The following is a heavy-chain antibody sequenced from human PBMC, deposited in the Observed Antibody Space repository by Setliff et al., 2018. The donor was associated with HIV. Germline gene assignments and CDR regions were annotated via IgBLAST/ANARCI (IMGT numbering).Heavy chain of an antibody. CDR3: AKDLYSNPYYFDN. V-gene: IGHV3-48*01. J-gene: IGHJ4*02. D-gene: IGHD4-4*01. Sequence: PGGSLRLSCAASRFTFSSYSMHWVRQAPGKGLEWVSYISTSSSTIYYADSVKGRFTISRDNSKNTLNLQMNSLRAEDSAIYFCAKDLYSNPYYFDNWGQGTLVTVSS. CDR1: RFTFSSYS. CDR2: ISTSSSTI.